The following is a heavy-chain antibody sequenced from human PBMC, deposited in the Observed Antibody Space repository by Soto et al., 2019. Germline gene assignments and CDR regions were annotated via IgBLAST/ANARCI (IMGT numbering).Heavy chain of an antibody. V-gene: IGHV3-30*18. CDR3: AKDGRHTAMVY. Sequence: QVQLVESGGGVVQPGRSLRLSCAASGFTFSSYGMHWVRQAPGKGLEWVAVISYDGSNKYYADSVKGRFTISRDNSKNTLYLQMNSLRAEDTAVYYCAKDGRHTAMVYWGQGTLVTVSS. D-gene: IGHD5-18*01. CDR2: ISYDGSNK. CDR1: GFTFSSYG. J-gene: IGHJ4*02.